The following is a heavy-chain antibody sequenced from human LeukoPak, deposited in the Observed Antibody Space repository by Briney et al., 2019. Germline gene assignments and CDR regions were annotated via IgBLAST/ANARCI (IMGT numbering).Heavy chain of an antibody. Sequence: SETLSLTCTVSGSSISSGDFYWSWIRQSPGQGLEWIGYIYYSGDTYYNPSLKSRVAISVDTSKNQFSLKLRSVTAADTAVYYCAELVRETEAFDIWGQGTLVTVSS. V-gene: IGHV4-30-4*01. J-gene: IGHJ3*02. CDR2: IYYSGDT. D-gene: IGHD1-26*01. CDR3: AELVRETEAFDI. CDR1: GSSISSGDFY.